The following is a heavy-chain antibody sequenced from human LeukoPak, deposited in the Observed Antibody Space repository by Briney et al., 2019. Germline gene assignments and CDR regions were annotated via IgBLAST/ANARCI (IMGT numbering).Heavy chain of an antibody. V-gene: IGHV3-30*02. J-gene: IGHJ4*02. CDR1: GFTFSSHG. CDR2: IRYDGSNK. Sequence: GGSLRLSCAASGFTFSSHGMHWVRQAPGKGLEWVAFIRYDGSNKYYADSVKGRFTISRDNSKNTLYLQMNSLRAEDTAVYYCAKDRRELARTVFDYWGQGTLVTVSS. CDR3: AKDRRELARTVFDY. D-gene: IGHD1-26*01.